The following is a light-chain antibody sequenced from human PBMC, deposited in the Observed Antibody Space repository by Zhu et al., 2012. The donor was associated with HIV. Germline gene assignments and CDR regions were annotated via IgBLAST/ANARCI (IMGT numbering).Light chain of an antibody. CDR2: GAS. Sequence: EIVLTQSPGTLSLSPGERATLSCRASQNVNSNFLAWYQQKPGQAPRLLIYGASKRATGITNKFTGSGSGTDSTLTITTLEPEDFAVYYCQQYGNSPYTFGQGTKLEIK. J-gene: IGKJ2*01. CDR1: QNVNSNF. V-gene: IGKV3-20*01. CDR3: QQYGNSPYT.